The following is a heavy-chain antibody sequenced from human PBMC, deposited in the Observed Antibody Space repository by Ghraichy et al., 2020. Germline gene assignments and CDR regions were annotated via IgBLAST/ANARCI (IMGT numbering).Heavy chain of an antibody. CDR1: GFSYSIEGHA. CDR2: ISGSGGST. D-gene: IGHD3-10*01. Sequence: GGSLRLSCVASGFSYSIEGHAMSWVRQAPGKGLEWVSSISGSGGSTHYADPVKGRFIISRDNSKKTMYQQMSSLRVEDTAVYYCAKSARPGFGELLHYFYYGMDVWGQGTTVTV. V-gene: IGHV3-23*01. J-gene: IGHJ6*02. CDR3: AKSARPGFGELLHYFYYGMDV.